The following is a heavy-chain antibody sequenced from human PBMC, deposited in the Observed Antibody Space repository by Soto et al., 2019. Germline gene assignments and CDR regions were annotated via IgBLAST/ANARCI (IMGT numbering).Heavy chain of an antibody. D-gene: IGHD4-17*01. V-gene: IGHV1-8*01. Sequence: QVQLVQPGAEVKKPGASVKVPCKASGYTFTSYDINWVRQATGQGLEYLGWMNPNSGNTAYVQKFQGRVTMTWDTSITTAYMELSSLRSEDTAVYFCARGIKYGAYSRWFDPWGQGTLVTVSS. CDR2: MNPNSGNT. CDR3: ARGIKYGAYSRWFDP. CDR1: GYTFTSYD. J-gene: IGHJ5*02.